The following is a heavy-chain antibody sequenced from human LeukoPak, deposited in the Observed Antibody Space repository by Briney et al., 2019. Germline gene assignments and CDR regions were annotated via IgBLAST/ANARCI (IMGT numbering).Heavy chain of an antibody. J-gene: IGHJ6*02. V-gene: IGHV3-11*01. CDR2: ISGNGRDI. Sequence: PGGSLRLSCAASGFTFSGHYISWIRQAPGKGLEWVSYISGNGRDIYYTDSMKGRFTISRDNARNSVYLQMNSLRAEDAAVYYCARGHYGLDVWGQGTTVTVYS. CDR1: GFTFSGHY. CDR3: ARGHYGLDV.